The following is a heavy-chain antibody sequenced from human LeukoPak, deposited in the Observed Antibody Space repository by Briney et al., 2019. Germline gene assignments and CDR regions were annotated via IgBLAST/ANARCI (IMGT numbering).Heavy chain of an antibody. CDR3: ARDSRDYYDSSGYYRAFDI. Sequence: SQTLSLACTVSGGSISSGDYYWGWIRQPPGKGLEWIGYIYYSGSTCYNPSLKSRVTISVDTSKSQFSLKLSSVTAADTAVYYCARDSRDYYDSSGYYRAFDIWGQGTMVTVSS. D-gene: IGHD3-22*01. CDR1: GGSISSGDYY. CDR2: IYYSGST. V-gene: IGHV4-30-4*01. J-gene: IGHJ3*02.